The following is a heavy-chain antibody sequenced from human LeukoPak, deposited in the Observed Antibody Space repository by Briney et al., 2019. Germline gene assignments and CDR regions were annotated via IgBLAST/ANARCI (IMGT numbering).Heavy chain of an antibody. D-gene: IGHD2-15*01. V-gene: IGHV4-39*07. CDR2: IYYSGST. CDR1: GGSISSSSYY. J-gene: IGHJ4*02. Sequence: SETLPLTCTVSGGSISSSSYYWGWIRQPPGKGLEWINSIYYSGSTYYNPSLKSRVTISVDTSKNQFSLKLSSVTAADTAVYYCAREKPGYCSGGSCHNFDYWGQGTLVTVSS. CDR3: AREKPGYCSGGSCHNFDY.